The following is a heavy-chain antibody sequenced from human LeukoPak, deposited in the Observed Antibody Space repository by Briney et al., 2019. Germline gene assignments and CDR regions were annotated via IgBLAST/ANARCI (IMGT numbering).Heavy chain of an antibody. V-gene: IGHV4-34*01. CDR3: ASMSGYSYDDFDY. D-gene: IGHD5-18*01. J-gene: IGHJ4*02. CDR1: GGSFSGYY. Sequence: SETLSLTCAVYGGSFSGYYWSWIRQPPGKGLEWIGEIDHSGSTNYNPSLKSRVTISVDTSKNQFSLKLSSVTAADTAVYYCASMSGYSYDDFDYWGQGTLVTVCS. CDR2: IDHSGST.